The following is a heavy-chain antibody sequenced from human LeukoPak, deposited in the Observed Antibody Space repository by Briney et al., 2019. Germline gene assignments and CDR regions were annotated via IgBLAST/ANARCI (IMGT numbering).Heavy chain of an antibody. Sequence: GTSVKVSCKASGFTFASSAVQWVRQARGQRLEWIGWIVVGSGNTNYAQKFQERVTITRDMSTSTAYMELSSLRSEDTAVYYCAAAEDIVIVPAATDWFDPGGQGTLVTVSS. CDR3: AAAEDIVIVPAATDWFDP. CDR2: IVVGSGNT. V-gene: IGHV1-58*01. CDR1: GFTFASSA. D-gene: IGHD2-2*01. J-gene: IGHJ5*02.